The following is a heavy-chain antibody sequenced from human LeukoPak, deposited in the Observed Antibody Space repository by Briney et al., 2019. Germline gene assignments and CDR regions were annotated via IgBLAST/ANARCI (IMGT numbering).Heavy chain of an antibody. D-gene: IGHD3-22*01. J-gene: IGHJ4*02. V-gene: IGHV1-18*01. CDR2: ISAYNGNT. CDR3: ARDSHYDSSGPIDY. CDR1: GYIFTSYS. Sequence: ASVKVSCKASGYIFTSYSISWVRQAPGQGLEWMGWISAYNGNTNYAQKLQGRVTMTTDTSTSTAYMELRSLRSDDTAVYYCARDSHYDSSGPIDYWGQGTLVTVSS.